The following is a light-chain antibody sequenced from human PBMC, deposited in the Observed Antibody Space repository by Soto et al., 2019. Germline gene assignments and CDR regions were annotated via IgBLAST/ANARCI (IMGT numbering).Light chain of an antibody. CDR2: ATS. CDR1: QSIGDN. Sequence: VLTQSPATLSFSPGEGATLSCRASQSIGDNLAWYQHKPGQAPRLLIYATSNRATGVPARFSGSGSGAEFTLTINSLQSEDFAVYYCQHCNNWPLTFGGGTKVDIK. V-gene: IGKV3-15*01. CDR3: QHCNNWPLT. J-gene: IGKJ4*01.